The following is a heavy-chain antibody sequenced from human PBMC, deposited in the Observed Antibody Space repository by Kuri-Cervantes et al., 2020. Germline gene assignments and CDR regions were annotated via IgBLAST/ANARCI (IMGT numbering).Heavy chain of an antibody. CDR1: GFTFNNYA. J-gene: IGHJ4*02. Sequence: GGSLRLSCAASGFTFNNYAMQWVRQRTGEGLEWVSVFSWNGGTIGYADSVKGRFTISIDNSKNTLYLQMNSLRAEDTAVYYCARVGRESYGPLGYFDYWGQGTLVTVSS. CDR3: ARVGRESYGPLGYFDY. V-gene: IGHV3-9*01. D-gene: IGHD5-18*01. CDR2: FSWNGGTI.